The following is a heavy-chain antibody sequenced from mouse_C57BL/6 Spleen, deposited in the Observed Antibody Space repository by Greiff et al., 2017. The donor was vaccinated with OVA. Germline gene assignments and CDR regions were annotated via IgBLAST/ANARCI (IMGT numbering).Heavy chain of an antibody. Sequence: VHLVESGAELARPGASVKMSCKASGYTFTSYTMHWVKQRPGQGLEWIGYINPSSGYTKYNQKFKDEATLTADKSSSTAYMQLSSLTSEDSAVYYCATGYGGEYAMDYWGQGTSVTVSS. J-gene: IGHJ4*01. CDR3: ATGYGGEYAMDY. V-gene: IGHV1-4*01. CDR1: GYTFTSYT. CDR2: INPSSGYT. D-gene: IGHD2-2*01.